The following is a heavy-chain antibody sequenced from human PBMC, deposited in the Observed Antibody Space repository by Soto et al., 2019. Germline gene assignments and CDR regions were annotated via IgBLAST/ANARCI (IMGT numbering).Heavy chain of an antibody. CDR2: INHSGST. CDR1: GGSFSGYY. CDR3: AKGRKWLVYFIAF. J-gene: IGHJ4*02. D-gene: IGHD6-19*01. Sequence: SETLSLTCAVYGGSFSGYYWSWIRQPPGKRLEWIGEINHSGSTNYNPSLKSRVAISVDTSKNQFSLKLSSVTAADTTVYYCAKGRKWLVYFIAFCGQGTLVNVSS. V-gene: IGHV4-34*01.